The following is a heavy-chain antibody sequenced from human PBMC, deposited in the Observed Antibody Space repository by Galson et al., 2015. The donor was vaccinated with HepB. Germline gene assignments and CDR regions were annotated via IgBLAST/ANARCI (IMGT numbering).Heavy chain of an antibody. CDR3: GRAGWVVTPFDWLFDL. J-gene: IGHJ2*01. D-gene: IGHD2-21*02. CDR1: GASISSGHYS. CDR2: IYYSGST. Sequence: TLSLTCAVSGASISSGHYSWNWIRQPPGKGLEWIGFIYYSGSTYYNPSLQSRVTISEDTSKNQFSLRLTSVTAADTAVYYCGRAGWVVTPFDWLFDLWGRGTLVTVSS. V-gene: IGHV4-30-4*07.